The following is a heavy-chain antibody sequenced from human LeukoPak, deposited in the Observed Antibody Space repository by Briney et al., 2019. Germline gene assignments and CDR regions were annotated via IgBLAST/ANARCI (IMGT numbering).Heavy chain of an antibody. V-gene: IGHV1-24*01. J-gene: IGHJ3*02. CDR2: FDPEDGET. CDR1: GYTLTELS. Sequence: ASVKVSCKVSGYTLTELSMHWVRQAPGKGLEWMGGFDPEDGETIYAQKFQGRVTMTEDTSTDTAYMELSSLRSEDTAVYYCATGGYYYDSSGLAYDIWGQGTMVTVSS. D-gene: IGHD3-22*01. CDR3: ATGGYYYDSSGLAYDI.